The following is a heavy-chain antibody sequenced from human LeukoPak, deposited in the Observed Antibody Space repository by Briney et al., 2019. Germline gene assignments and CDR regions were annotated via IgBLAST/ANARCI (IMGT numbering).Heavy chain of an antibody. CDR3: ARETERVDY. J-gene: IGHJ4*02. D-gene: IGHD1-26*01. V-gene: IGHV4-38-2*02. CDR2: IYHSGST. CDR1: GYSISSGYY. Sequence: SETLSLTCTVSGYSISSGYYWGWIRQPPGKGLEWIGSIYHSGSTYYNPSLKSRVTILVDTSKNQFSLKLSSVTAADTAVYYCARETERVDYWGQGTLVTVSS.